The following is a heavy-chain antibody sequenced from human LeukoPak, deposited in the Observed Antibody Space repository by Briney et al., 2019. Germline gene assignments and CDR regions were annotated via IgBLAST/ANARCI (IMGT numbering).Heavy chain of an antibody. Sequence: GESLKISCKGSGYTFTNYWIGWVRQMPGKGLEWMGIIYPDDSNIRYSPSFQGQVTISADKPISTAYLQWSSLKASDTAMYYCATRPRGYRQFDYWGQGTLVTVAS. CDR2: IYPDDSNI. V-gene: IGHV5-51*04. J-gene: IGHJ4*02. D-gene: IGHD5-18*01. CDR3: ATRPRGYRQFDY. CDR1: GYTFTNYW.